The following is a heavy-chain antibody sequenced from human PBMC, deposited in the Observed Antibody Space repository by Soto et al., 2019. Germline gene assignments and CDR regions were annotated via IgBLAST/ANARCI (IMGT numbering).Heavy chain of an antibody. D-gene: IGHD6-19*01. V-gene: IGHV3-9*01. Sequence: GGSLRLSCAASGFTFDDYAMHWVRQAPGKGLEWVSGISWNSGSIGYADSVKGRFTISRDNAKNSLYLQMNSLRAEDTALYYCAKTPGAGSIAVAGIFDYWGQGTLVTVSS. CDR2: ISWNSGSI. CDR1: GFTFDDYA. J-gene: IGHJ4*02. CDR3: AKTPGAGSIAVAGIFDY.